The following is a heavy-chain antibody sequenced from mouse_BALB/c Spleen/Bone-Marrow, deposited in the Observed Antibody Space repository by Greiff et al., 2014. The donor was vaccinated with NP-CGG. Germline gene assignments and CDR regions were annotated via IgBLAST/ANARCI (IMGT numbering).Heavy chain of an antibody. CDR2: IYPGDGDT. J-gene: IGHJ3*01. D-gene: IGHD1-1*01. CDR3: AREDSYSWFAY. Sequence: QVQLQQSGAELARPGASVKLSCKASGYTFTSYWMQWVKQRPGQGLERIGAIYPGDGDTRYTQKFKGKATLTADKSSSTAYMQLSSLASEDSAVYYCAREDSYSWFAYWGQGTLVTVSA. V-gene: IGHV1-87*01. CDR1: GYTFTSYW.